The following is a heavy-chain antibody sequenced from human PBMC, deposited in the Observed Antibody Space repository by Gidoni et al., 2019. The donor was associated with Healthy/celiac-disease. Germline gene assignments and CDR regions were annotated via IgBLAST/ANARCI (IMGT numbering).Heavy chain of an antibody. CDR3: ARDYGGNSGNLINYGMDV. CDR2: INPNSGGT. Sequence: QVQLVQSGAEVKKPGASVKVSCKASGYTFTGYYMHWVRQAPGQGLEWMGWINPNSGGTNYAQKFQGRVTMTRDTSISTAYMELSRLRSDDTAVYYCARDYGGNSGNLINYGMDVWGQGTTVTVSS. CDR1: GYTFTGYY. V-gene: IGHV1-2*02. D-gene: IGHD4-17*01. J-gene: IGHJ6*02.